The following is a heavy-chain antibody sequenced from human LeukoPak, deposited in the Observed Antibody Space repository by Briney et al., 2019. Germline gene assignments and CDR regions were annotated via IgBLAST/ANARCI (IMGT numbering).Heavy chain of an antibody. CDR1: GFTFRSYE. CDR3: AREGEHYVGVEYYYYGMDV. J-gene: IGHJ6*02. CDR2: IYSGGST. D-gene: IGHD1-26*01. Sequence: GGSLRLSCAASGFTFRSYEMNWVRQAPGKGLEWVSVIYSGGSTYYADSVKGRFTISRDNSKNTVYLQMISLRAEDTAVYYCAREGEHYVGVEYYYYGMDVWGQGTTVTVSS. V-gene: IGHV3-66*01.